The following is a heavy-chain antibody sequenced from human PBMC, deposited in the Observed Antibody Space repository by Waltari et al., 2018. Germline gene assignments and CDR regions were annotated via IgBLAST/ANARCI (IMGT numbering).Heavy chain of an antibody. V-gene: IGHV3-7*01. Sequence: EVQVVESGGGFVQPGGSLSLSCAASGFTFSNHWMSWVRQAPGKGPEWVANINQNGRGEFYVDSVKGRFTISRDNAKNSLYLQLNSLRAEDTAVYYCARGSLVWDGVDHWGQGTLVTVSS. D-gene: IGHD1-26*01. CDR3: ARGSLVWDGVDH. J-gene: IGHJ4*02. CDR1: GFTFSNHW. CDR2: INQNGRGE.